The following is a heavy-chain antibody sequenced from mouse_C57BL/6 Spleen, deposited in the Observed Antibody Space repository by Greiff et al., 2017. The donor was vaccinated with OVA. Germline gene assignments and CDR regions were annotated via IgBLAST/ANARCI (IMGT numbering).Heavy chain of an antibody. D-gene: IGHD2-4*01. CDR1: GYAFSSSW. Sequence: VNLVESGPELVKPGASVKISCKASGYAFSSSWMNWVKQRPGKGLEWIGRIYPGDGDTNYNGKFKGKATLTADKSSSTAYMQLSSLTSEDSAVYFCASIYYDYDARFAYWGQGTLVTVSA. CDR2: IYPGDGDT. CDR3: ASIYYDYDARFAY. V-gene: IGHV1-82*01. J-gene: IGHJ3*01.